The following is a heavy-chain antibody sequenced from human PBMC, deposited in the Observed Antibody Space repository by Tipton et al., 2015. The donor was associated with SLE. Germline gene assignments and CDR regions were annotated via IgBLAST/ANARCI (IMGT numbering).Heavy chain of an antibody. CDR3: VTQQMGNIY. V-gene: IGHV3-74*01. J-gene: IGHJ4*02. CDR1: GFNFNTQW. Sequence: SLRLSCVGSGFNFNTQWMHWVRQTPGKGLVWISLLSGDGIDSNYADSVRDRFGISRDNVKNTLYLHMGSLTAEDTAMYYCVTQQMGNIYWGPGALVTVSS. D-gene: IGHD5-24*01. CDR2: LSGDGIDS.